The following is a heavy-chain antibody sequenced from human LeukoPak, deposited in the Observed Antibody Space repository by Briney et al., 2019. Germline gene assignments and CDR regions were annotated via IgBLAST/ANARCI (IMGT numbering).Heavy chain of an antibody. CDR1: GYTFTDYY. J-gene: IGHJ6*02. Sequence: ASVTVSCKASGYTFTDYYMHWLQQAPGKGLEWMGRVDPADGEVAYAEKFQGRVTMTRDTSMSTAYMELTRLKSDDTAVYYCARDGYCSGGNCYLRSFHYGMDVWGQGTTVTVSS. D-gene: IGHD2-15*01. V-gene: IGHV1-2*06. CDR3: ARDGYCSGGNCYLRSFHYGMDV. CDR2: VDPADGEV.